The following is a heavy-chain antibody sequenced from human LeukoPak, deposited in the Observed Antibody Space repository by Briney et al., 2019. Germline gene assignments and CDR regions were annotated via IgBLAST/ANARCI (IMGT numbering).Heavy chain of an antibody. D-gene: IGHD2-2*01. CDR1: GESFTGYY. Sequence: SETLSLTCAVYGESFTGYYWTWIRQPPGKGLEWIGEFNHSGSTNYNPSLKSRVTISVDTSKNQFSLNMNSVTAADTAVYYCARACTSCYGRGWLDPWGQGTLVTVSS. CDR3: ARACTSCYGRGWLDP. V-gene: IGHV4-34*01. CDR2: FNHSGST. J-gene: IGHJ5*02.